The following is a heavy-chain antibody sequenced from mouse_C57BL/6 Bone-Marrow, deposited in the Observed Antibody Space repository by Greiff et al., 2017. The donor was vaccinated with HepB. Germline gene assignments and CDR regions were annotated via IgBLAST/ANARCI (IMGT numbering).Heavy chain of an antibody. CDR2: INPNNGGT. CDR3: ARKGYDYDDYAMDY. Sequence: VQLKESGPELVKPGASVKMSCKASGYTFTDYNMHWVKQSHGKSLEWIGYINPNNGGTSYNQKFKGKATLTVNKSSSTAYMELRSLTSEDSAVYYCARKGYDYDDYAMDYWGQGTSVTVSS. CDR1: GYTFTDYN. D-gene: IGHD2-4*01. V-gene: IGHV1-22*01. J-gene: IGHJ4*01.